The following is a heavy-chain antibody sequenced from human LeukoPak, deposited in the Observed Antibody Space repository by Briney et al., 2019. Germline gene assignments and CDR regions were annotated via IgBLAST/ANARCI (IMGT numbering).Heavy chain of an antibody. J-gene: IGHJ4*02. CDR2: ISAYNGNT. CDR3: ARDNYYDSSGYYPPTD. CDR1: GYTFTNYY. Sequence: ASVRVSCKASGYTFTNYYIHWVRQAPGQGLEWMGWISAYNGNTNYAQKLQGRVTMTTDTSTSTAYMELRSLRSDDTAVYYCARDNYYDSSGYYPPTDWGQGTLVTVSS. V-gene: IGHV1-18*04. D-gene: IGHD3-22*01.